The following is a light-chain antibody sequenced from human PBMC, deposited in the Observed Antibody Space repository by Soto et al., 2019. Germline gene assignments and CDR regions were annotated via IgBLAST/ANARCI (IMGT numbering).Light chain of an antibody. Sequence: EIVLTQSPGTLSLSPGERASLSCRASQSVSGNYLGWYQQKPGQAPRLLIYGASSRPTGIPDRFSGSGSGKDFPLTISRLEHEDSAVYYCQQYGTSFTFGPGTKVDIK. CDR2: GAS. J-gene: IGKJ3*01. CDR3: QQYGTSFT. CDR1: QSVSGNY. V-gene: IGKV3-20*01.